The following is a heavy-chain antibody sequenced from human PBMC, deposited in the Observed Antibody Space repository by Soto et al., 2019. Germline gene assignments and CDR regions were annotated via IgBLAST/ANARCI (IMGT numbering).Heavy chain of an antibody. CDR1: GGSISSGGYS. J-gene: IGHJ6*02. Sequence: PSETLSLTCAVSGGSISSGGYSWSWIRQPPGKGLEWIGYIYHSGSTYYNPSLKSRVTISVDRSKNQFSLKLSSVTAADTAVYYCARGYGIDPSYYYYGMDVWGQGTTVTVSS. V-gene: IGHV4-30-2*01. D-gene: IGHD3-9*01. CDR2: IYHSGST. CDR3: ARGYGIDPSYYYYGMDV.